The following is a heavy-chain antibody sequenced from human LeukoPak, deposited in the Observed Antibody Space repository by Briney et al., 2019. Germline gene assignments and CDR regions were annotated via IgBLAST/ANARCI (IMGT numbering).Heavy chain of an antibody. CDR3: ARAGLTYYGSLLNWFDP. J-gene: IGHJ5*02. D-gene: IGHD3-10*01. CDR2: IIPIFGTA. Sequence: GASVKVSCKASGGTFSSYAISWVRQAPGQGLDWMGGIIPIFGTANYAQKFQGRGTITADESTSTAYMELSSLRPEDTAVYYCARAGLTYYGSLLNWFDPWGQGTLVTVSS. CDR1: GGTFSSYA. V-gene: IGHV1-69*01.